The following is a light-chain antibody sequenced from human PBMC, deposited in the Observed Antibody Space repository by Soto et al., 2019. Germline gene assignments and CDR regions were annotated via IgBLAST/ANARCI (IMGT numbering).Light chain of an antibody. Sequence: DIQMTQSPSTLSASVGDRVTITCRASQSVSAWLAWYQQKPGEAPELLIYSASTVETGVPSRFSGSGSETEFTLTISSLRPDDFATYYCQQYESYPLTFGGGTRIEIK. CDR1: QSVSAW. CDR2: SAS. V-gene: IGKV1-5*03. CDR3: QQYESYPLT. J-gene: IGKJ4*01.